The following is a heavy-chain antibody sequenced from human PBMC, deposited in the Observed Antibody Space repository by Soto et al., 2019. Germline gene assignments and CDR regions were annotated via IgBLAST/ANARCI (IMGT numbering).Heavy chain of an antibody. J-gene: IGHJ6*02. D-gene: IGHD3-10*01. CDR1: GDIVSINSSA. CDR3: ARDILMVRGVIHYYGMDV. V-gene: IGHV6-1*01. Sequence: SQSLSLTCAISGDIVSINSSAWNWIRQSPSRGLEWLGRTYYRSKWYNDYAVSVKSRITINPDTSKNQFSLQLNSVTPEDTAVYYCARDILMVRGVIHYYGMDVWGQGTTVTVSS. CDR2: TYYRSKWYN.